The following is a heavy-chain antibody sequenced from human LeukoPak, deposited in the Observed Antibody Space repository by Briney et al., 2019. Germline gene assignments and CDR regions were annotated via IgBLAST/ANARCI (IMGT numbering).Heavy chain of an antibody. J-gene: IGHJ4*02. CDR3: ARELPFDY. Sequence: GGSLRLSCAASGFTFSNYWMHWVRHAPGKGLVWVSRIKSDGSRTDYADSVKGRFTISRDNAKNTLYLQMNSLRAEDTAVYYCARELPFDYWGQGTLVTVSS. V-gene: IGHV3-74*01. CDR2: IKSDGSRT. CDR1: GFTFSNYW. D-gene: IGHD2-15*01.